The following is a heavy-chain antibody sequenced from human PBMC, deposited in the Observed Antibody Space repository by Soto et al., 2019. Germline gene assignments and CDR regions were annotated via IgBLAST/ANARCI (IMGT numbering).Heavy chain of an antibody. CDR2: IYWDDDE. CDR3: VPNWRYYGGDYYYGMDA. D-gene: IGHD3-10*01. J-gene: IGHJ6*02. CDR1: GFSLNTGGVG. V-gene: IGHV2-5*02. Sequence: ITLKESGPTLVKPTQTLTLTSTFSGFSLNTGGVGVGWVRQPRGKAMEWLALIYWDDDERYRPSLRSRLNITKDTINNQVVLTMTNMDPEDTATYYCVPNWRYYGGDYYYGMDAWGQGTTVTVSS.